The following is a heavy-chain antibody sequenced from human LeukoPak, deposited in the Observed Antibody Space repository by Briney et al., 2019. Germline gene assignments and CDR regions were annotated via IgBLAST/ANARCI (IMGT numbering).Heavy chain of an antibody. CDR2: FDPEDGES. V-gene: IGHV1-24*01. J-gene: IGHJ4*02. CDR1: GASLSETS. D-gene: IGHD1-26*01. Sequence: ASVKVSCKVSGASLSETSIHWVRQAPGQWLEWMGGFDPEDGESIFAQRFQGRFSMTEDTSTDTAYMELRGLRPKDTAVYYCATADKWEPLDYWGQGTLVTVSS. CDR3: ATADKWEPLDY.